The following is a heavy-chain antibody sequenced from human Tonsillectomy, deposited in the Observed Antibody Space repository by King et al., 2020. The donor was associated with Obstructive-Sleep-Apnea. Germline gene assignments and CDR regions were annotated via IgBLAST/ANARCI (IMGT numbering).Heavy chain of an antibody. Sequence: QLQESGPGLVKPSETLSLTCTVSGGSISSYYWSWIRQPPGKGLECIGYIYYSGSTNYNPSLKSRVTISVDTSKNQFSLKLSSVTAADTAVYYCARRLDAFDIWGQGTMVTVSS. CDR2: IYYSGST. CDR3: ARRLDAFDI. J-gene: IGHJ3*02. CDR1: GGSISSYY. V-gene: IGHV4-59*08.